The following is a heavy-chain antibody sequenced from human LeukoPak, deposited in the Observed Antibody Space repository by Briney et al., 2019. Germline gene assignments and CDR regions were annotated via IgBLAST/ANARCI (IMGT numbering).Heavy chain of an antibody. V-gene: IGHV3-21*01. D-gene: IGHD2-15*01. J-gene: IGHJ4*02. CDR3: ARVTAATRFVDY. CDR1: GFTFSSYS. CDR2: ISSSSSYI. Sequence: AGGSLRLSCAASGFTFSSYSMNWVRQAPGKGLECVSSISSSSSYIYYADSVKGRFTISRDNAKNSLYLQMNSLRAEDTAVYYCARVTAATRFVDYWGQGTLVTVSS.